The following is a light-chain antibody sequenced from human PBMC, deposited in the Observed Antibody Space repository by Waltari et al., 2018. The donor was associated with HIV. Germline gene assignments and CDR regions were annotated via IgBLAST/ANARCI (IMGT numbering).Light chain of an antibody. V-gene: IGLV2-8*01. Sequence: QSALTQPPSASGSPGQSVTISCTATSRAVGGYDSVSWYQQPPGNAPKLMISEVNKRPSGVPDRFSGSRSGNTASLTVSGLQAEDEAHYYCSSYAGRNTLLFGGGTKLTVL. CDR2: EVN. CDR1: SRAVGGYDS. J-gene: IGLJ2*01. CDR3: SSYAGRNTLL.